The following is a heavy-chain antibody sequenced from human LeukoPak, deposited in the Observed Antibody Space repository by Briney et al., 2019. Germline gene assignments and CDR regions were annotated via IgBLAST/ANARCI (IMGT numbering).Heavy chain of an antibody. J-gene: IGHJ3*02. CDR3: ARSGRSGDSMDAFDI. D-gene: IGHD3-16*01. CDR1: GGTFSSYV. V-gene: IGHV1-69*05. Sequence: SVKVSCKASGGTFSSYVISWVRQAPGQGLEWMGRIVPIFNTANYAQKSQGRVTITTDESTSTAYMELSSLRSADTAVYYCARSGRSGDSMDAFDIWGQGTMVTVSS. CDR2: IVPIFNTA.